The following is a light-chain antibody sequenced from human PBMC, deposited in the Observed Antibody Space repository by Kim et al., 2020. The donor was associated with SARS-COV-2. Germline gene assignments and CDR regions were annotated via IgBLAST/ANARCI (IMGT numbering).Light chain of an antibody. V-gene: IGKV1-8*01. J-gene: IGKJ4*01. CDR3: QQYYSYLLT. CDR2: AAS. CDR1: QGISSY. Sequence: AIRITQSPSSLSASTGDRVTITCRASQGISSYLAWYQQKPGKAPKLLIYAASTLQSGVSSRFSGSGSGTDFTLTISCLQSEDFATYYCQQYYSYLLTFGGGTKVDIK.